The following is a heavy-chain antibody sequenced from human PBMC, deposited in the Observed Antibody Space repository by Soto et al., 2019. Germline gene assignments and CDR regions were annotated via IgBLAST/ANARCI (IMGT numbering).Heavy chain of an antibody. J-gene: IGHJ4*02. CDR1: GFTFSSYG. V-gene: IGHV3-33*01. D-gene: IGHD6-19*01. Sequence: PGGSLRLSCAASGFTFSSYGMHWVRQAPGKGLEWVAVIWYDGSNKYYADSVKGRFTISRDNSKNTLYLQMNSLRAEDTAVYYCARELPGYSSGWYLGYWGQGTLVTVSS. CDR3: ARELPGYSSGWYLGY. CDR2: IWYDGSNK.